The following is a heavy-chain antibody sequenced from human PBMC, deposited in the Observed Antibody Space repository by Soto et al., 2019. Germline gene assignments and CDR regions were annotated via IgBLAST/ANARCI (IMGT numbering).Heavy chain of an antibody. V-gene: IGHV1-69*02. Sequence: QVQLVQSGAEVKKPGSSVKVSCKASGGTFSSYTISWVRQAPGQGLEWMGRIIPILGIANYAQKFQGRVTITAEKPTSPGYMGLCSLRSWDTAVYYCARGGAGYCSGGRRYALIYYYYGIDVWGQGTTVTVSS. J-gene: IGHJ6*02. D-gene: IGHD2-15*01. CDR2: IIPILGIA. CDR3: ARGGAGYCSGGRRYALIYYYYGIDV. CDR1: GGTFSSYT.